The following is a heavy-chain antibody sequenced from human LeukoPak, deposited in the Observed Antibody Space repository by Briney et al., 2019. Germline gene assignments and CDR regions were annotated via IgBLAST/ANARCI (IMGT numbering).Heavy chain of an antibody. CDR3: ARGLCSWFGELHCFLGLNWFDP. V-gene: IGHV4-34*01. D-gene: IGHD3-10*01. J-gene: IGHJ5*02. CDR2: INHSGST. CDR1: GVSFSGYY. Sequence: SETLSLTCAVYGVSFSGYYWSWIRQPPGKGLEWIGEINHSGSTNYNPSLKSRVTISVDTSKNQFSLKLSSVTAADTAVYYCARGLCSWFGELHCFLGLNWFDPWGQGTLVTVSS.